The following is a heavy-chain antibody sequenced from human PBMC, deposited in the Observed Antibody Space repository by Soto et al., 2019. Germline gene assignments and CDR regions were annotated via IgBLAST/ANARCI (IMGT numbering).Heavy chain of an antibody. Sequence: KASETLSLTCAVSGYAIGSGYFWGWIRQSPGKGLEWIGGMHNSGRAHYSPSLKSRVSISLDRSKNQFSLKMNSVSAADTAMYYCARTVVVVVSNIPDYFDYWGQGAQVTVSS. CDR2: MHNSGRA. D-gene: IGHD2-21*01. CDR1: GYAIGSGYF. CDR3: ARTVVVVVSNIPDYFDY. J-gene: IGHJ4*02. V-gene: IGHV4-38-2*01.